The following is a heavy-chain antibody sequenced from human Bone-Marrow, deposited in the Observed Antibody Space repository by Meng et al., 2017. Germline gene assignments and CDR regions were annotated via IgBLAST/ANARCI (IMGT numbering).Heavy chain of an antibody. D-gene: IGHD2/OR15-2a*01. CDR1: GFTFSSYG. V-gene: IGHV3-33*01. CDR2: IWYDGSNK. Sequence: GESLKISCAASGFTFSSYGMHWVRQAPGKGLEWVAVIWYDGSNKYYADSVKGRFTISRDNSKNTLYLQMNSLRAEDTAVYYCASEVIGPFDPWGQGTRVTVSS. CDR3: ASEVIGPFDP. J-gene: IGHJ5*02.